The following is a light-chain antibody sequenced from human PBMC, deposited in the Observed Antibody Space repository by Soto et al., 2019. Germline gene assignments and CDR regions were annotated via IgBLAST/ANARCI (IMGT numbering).Light chain of an antibody. Sequence: VLTQPPSVSGAPGQRVAISCTGSSSNIGAEYDVHWYQQLPGTAPKRLIYGDNNRPSGVPDRFSGSKSGTSASLAITGLQPEDEADYYCQSYDSSLTTFVFGTGTKVTV. CDR1: SSNIGAEYD. V-gene: IGLV1-40*01. CDR3: QSYDSSLTTFV. CDR2: GDN. J-gene: IGLJ1*01.